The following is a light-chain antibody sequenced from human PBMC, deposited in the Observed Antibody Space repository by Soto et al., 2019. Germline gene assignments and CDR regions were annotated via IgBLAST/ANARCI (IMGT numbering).Light chain of an antibody. Sequence: DIQMTQSPSSLSASVGDRVTITCRASQGIRNYLAWYQQKPGKVPKLLIYTASTLQSGVPSRFSDSGSGTDFTLTISSLQPEDVATYYCQKYSGPPYTFGQGTKLEIK. V-gene: IGKV1-27*01. CDR1: QGIRNY. J-gene: IGKJ2*01. CDR3: QKYSGPPYT. CDR2: TAS.